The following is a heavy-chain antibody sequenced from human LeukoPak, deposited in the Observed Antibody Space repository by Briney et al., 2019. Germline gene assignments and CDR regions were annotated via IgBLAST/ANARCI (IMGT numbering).Heavy chain of an antibody. D-gene: IGHD3-22*01. CDR3: ARAGSGYYPFDY. CDR1: GGSISSYY. Sequence: SETLSLTCTVYGGSISSYYWSWIRQPPGKGLEWSGYVYYSGSTNYNPSLKSRVTISVDTSKNQFSLKLSSVTAADTAVYYCARAGSGYYPFDYWGQGTLVTVSS. CDR2: VYYSGST. J-gene: IGHJ4*02. V-gene: IGHV4-59*01.